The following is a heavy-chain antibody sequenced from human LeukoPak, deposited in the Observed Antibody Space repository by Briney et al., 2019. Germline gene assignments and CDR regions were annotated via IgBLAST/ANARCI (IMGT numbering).Heavy chain of an antibody. V-gene: IGHV3-48*03. CDR2: ISSSGSTI. D-gene: IGHD3-3*01. CDR3: GRAYDFSRH. Sequence: GGSLRLSCAASGFTFSSHEMNWVRQAPGKGLEWVSYISSSGSTIYYADSVKGRFTISRDNAKNSLYLQMNSLTAEDTALYYCGRAYDFSRHWSQGTLVTVSS. J-gene: IGHJ4*02. CDR1: GFTFSSHE.